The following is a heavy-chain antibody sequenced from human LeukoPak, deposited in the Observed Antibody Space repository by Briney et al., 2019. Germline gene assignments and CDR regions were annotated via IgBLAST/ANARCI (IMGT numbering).Heavy chain of an antibody. Sequence: PGGSLRLSCAASGFTFSSYAMSWVRQAPGKGLEWVSAISRSGGSTYYAGSVKGRFTISRDNSKNTLHLQMNSLRAEDTAEYYCARRIIMLGKGMDVWGKGTTVTVSS. J-gene: IGHJ6*03. D-gene: IGHD3-10*02. CDR1: GFTFSSYA. CDR3: ARRIIMLGKGMDV. CDR2: ISRSGGST. V-gene: IGHV3-23*01.